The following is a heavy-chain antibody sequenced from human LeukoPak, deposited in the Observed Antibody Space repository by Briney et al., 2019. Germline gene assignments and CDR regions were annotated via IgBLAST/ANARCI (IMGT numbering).Heavy chain of an antibody. CDR1: GGSFSGYY. D-gene: IGHD6-13*01. CDR2: INHSGST. Sequence: SATLSLTCAVYGGSFSGYYWSWIRQPPGKGLEWIGEINHSGSTNYNASLKSRVTISVDTSKNQFSLKLSSVTAADTAVYYCARESPYSSSWYLLYGMDVWGQGTTVTVSS. V-gene: IGHV4-34*01. CDR3: ARESPYSSSWYLLYGMDV. J-gene: IGHJ6*02.